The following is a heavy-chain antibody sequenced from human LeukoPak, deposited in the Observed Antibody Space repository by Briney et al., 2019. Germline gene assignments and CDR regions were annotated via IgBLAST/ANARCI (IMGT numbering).Heavy chain of an antibody. CDR3: ARAPSIYDFWSGYYTSPSYFDY. J-gene: IGHJ4*02. CDR2: IYYSGST. CDR1: GGSISSYY. V-gene: IGHV4-59*01. Sequence: SETLSLTCTVSGGSISSYYWSWIRQPPGKGLEWIGYIYYSGSTNYNPSLKSRVTISVDTSKNQFSLKLSSVTAADTAVYYCARAPSIYDFWSGYYTSPSYFDYWGQGALVTVSS. D-gene: IGHD3-3*01.